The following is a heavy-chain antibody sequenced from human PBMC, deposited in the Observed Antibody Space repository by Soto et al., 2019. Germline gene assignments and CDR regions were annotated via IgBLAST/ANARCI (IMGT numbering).Heavy chain of an antibody. D-gene: IGHD1-26*01. V-gene: IGHV4-34*01. CDR2: INHSGST. CDR3: AREWELLDY. CDR1: GGSFSGYY. J-gene: IGHJ4*02. Sequence: PSETLSLTCAVYGGSFSGYYWSWIRQPPGKGLEWIGEINHSGSTNYNPSLKSRVTISVDTSKNQFSLKLSSVTAADTAVYYCAREWELLDYWGQGTLVTVSS.